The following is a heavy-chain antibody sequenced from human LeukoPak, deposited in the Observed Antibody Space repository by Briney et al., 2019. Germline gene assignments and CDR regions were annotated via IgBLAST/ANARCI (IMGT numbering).Heavy chain of an antibody. J-gene: IGHJ3*02. CDR3: ARDMLIGDAFDI. D-gene: IGHD3-10*02. Sequence: GGSLRLSCVVSGFTFEDYGINWVRQAPGKGLEWVSNINWNGGSTGYGDSVKGRFTISRDNAKNSVFLQMHSLRDDDTALYFCARDMLIGDAFDIWGQGTMVIVSS. V-gene: IGHV3-20*04. CDR2: INWNGGST. CDR1: GFTFEDYG.